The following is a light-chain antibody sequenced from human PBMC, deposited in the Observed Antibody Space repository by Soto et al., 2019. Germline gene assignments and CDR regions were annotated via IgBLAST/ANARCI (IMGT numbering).Light chain of an antibody. J-gene: IGKJ1*01. CDR2: GLS. CDR1: QSVSSRY. CDR3: QQYGSSLWT. Sequence: EMVLTQSPGPLSLSPGERATLSCRVSQSVSSRYLAWYQQKPGQAPRLLIYGLSSRATGSPDRFSGSGSGTGFTLTISRLEPEDFAVYYCQQYGSSLWTFGQGTKVEIK. V-gene: IGKV3-20*01.